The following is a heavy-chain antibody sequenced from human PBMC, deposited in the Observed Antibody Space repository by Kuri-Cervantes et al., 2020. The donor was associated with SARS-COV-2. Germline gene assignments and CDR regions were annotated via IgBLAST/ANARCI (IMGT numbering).Heavy chain of an antibody. CDR3: ARDRISSGWYVGYYFDY. Sequence: GGSLRLSCAASGFTFSSYSMNCVRQAPGKGREWVSSSSSSSSYIYYAASVKGRFTIYRDNAKNSLYLQMNSLRAEDTAVYYCARDRISSGWYVGYYFDYWGLGTLVTVSS. CDR1: GFTFSSYS. D-gene: IGHD6-19*01. CDR2: SSSSSSYI. J-gene: IGHJ4*02. V-gene: IGHV3-21*01.